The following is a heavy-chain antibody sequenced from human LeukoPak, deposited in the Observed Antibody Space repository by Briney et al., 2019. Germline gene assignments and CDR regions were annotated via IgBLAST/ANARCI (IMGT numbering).Heavy chain of an antibody. Sequence: GASVKVSCKASGYTFVGYYLHWVRQAPGQGLEWMAWIDPYTGNTHYALKFQGRITVTRDTSVSTTYMELSWLTSDDTARYYCAREYSASEHWGQGTLVTVSS. V-gene: IGHV1-2*02. CDR3: AREYSASEH. CDR2: IDPYTGNT. D-gene: IGHD5-12*01. J-gene: IGHJ4*02. CDR1: GYTFVGYY.